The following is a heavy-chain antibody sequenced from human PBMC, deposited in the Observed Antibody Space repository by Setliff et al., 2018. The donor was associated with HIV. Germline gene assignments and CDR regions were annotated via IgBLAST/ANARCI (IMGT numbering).Heavy chain of an antibody. D-gene: IGHD7-27*01. V-gene: IGHV1-2*02. CDR2: ISPNNGDK. CDR3: ARQLSNSLDY. J-gene: IGHJ4*02. Sequence: ASVKVSCKASGYSFTDYFMHWVRQAPGQGLEWMGWISPNNGDKNIPQSFQGRVTMTRDTSINTAYMELSGLRSDDTAMYYCARQLSNSLDYWGQGTLVIVSS. CDR1: GYSFTDYF.